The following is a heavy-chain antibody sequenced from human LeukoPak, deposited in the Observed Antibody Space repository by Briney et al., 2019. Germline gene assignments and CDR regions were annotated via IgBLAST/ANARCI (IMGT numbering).Heavy chain of an antibody. V-gene: IGHV4-59*08. D-gene: IGHD2-15*01. J-gene: IGHJ6*02. Sequence: SETLSLTCTVSGGSISSYYWSWIRQPPGKGLEWIGYIYYSGSTNYNPSLKSRVTISVDKSKNQFSLKLSSVTAADTAVYYCARSPPTYCSGGSCYYYGMDVWGQGTTVTVSS. CDR2: IYYSGST. CDR3: ARSPPTYCSGGSCYYYGMDV. CDR1: GGSISSYY.